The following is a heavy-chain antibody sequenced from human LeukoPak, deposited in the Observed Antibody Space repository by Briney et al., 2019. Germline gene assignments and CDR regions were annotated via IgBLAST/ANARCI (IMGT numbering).Heavy chain of an antibody. J-gene: IGHJ4*02. D-gene: IGHD6-13*01. CDR2: IYYSGST. CDR3: AREGIAAAGVFDY. V-gene: IGHV4-59*01. Sequence: SETLSLTCTVSGGSISSYYWSWIRQPPGKGLEWIGYIYYSGSTNYNPSLKSRVNISVDTSKNQFSLKLSSVTAADTAVYYCAREGIAAAGVFDYWGQGTLVTVSS. CDR1: GGSISSYY.